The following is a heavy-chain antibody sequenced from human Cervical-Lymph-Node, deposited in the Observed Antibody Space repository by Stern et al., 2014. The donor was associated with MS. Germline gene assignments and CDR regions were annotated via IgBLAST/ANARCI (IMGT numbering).Heavy chain of an antibody. CDR2: MNPDSGDT. Sequence: QVQLVQSEAEVKKPGASVKVSCKTSGYIFTSDDINWVRQAAGQGLEWMGWMNPDSGDTGFAQKFRGRVTLTRDIYTNTAYMEVTNLRSEDTAMYYCTKAWEYWGQGTLITVSS. D-gene: IGHD1-26*01. CDR3: TKAWEY. J-gene: IGHJ4*02. CDR1: GYIFTSDD. V-gene: IGHV1-8*01.